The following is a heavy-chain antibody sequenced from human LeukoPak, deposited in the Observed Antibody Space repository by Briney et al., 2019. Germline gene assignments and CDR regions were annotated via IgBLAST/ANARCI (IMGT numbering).Heavy chain of an antibody. J-gene: IGHJ6*03. V-gene: IGHV1-69*05. CDR1: GGTFSSYD. D-gene: IGHD5-12*01. Sequence: ASVKVSCKASGGTFSSYDISWVRQAPGQGLEWMGGIMPMFGKTNYAQKFQGRVTMTRDMSTSTVYMELSSLRSEDTAVYYCARAPRCSSTSCPLRGYSGYDWDYYYYMDVWGKGTTVTVSS. CDR3: ARAPRCSSTSCPLRGYSGYDWDYYYYMDV. CDR2: IMPMFGKT.